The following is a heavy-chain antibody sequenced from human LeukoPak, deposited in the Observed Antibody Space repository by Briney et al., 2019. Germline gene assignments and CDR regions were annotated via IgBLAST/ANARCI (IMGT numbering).Heavy chain of an antibody. CDR2: ISWNSGSI. J-gene: IGHJ3*02. CDR3: AKSESSGWPIDAFDI. D-gene: IGHD6-19*01. V-gene: IGHV3-9*03. CDR1: GFTFDDYD. Sequence: PGGSLRLSCAASGFTFDDYDMHWVRQAQGKGTEWVSGISWNSGSIGYADSVKGRFTISRDNAKNSLYLQMNSLRAEDMALYYCAKSESSGWPIDAFDIWGQGTMVTVSS.